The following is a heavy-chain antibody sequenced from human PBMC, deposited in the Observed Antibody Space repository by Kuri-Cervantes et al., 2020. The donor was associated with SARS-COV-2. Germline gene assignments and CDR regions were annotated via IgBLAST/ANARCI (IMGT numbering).Heavy chain of an antibody. CDR2: IYTTGST. D-gene: IGHD3-3*01. CDR3: ARYGSDFGVVITEPIFDC. Sequence: SETLSLTCTVSGGSINSGSFYWSWIRQPAGKGLEWIGYIYTTGSTNYNPSLKSRVTISVDTSKNQFSLKLSSETAADTAVYYCARYGSDFGVVITEPIFDCWGQGTLVTVSS. J-gene: IGHJ4*02. V-gene: IGHV4-61*09. CDR1: GGSINSGSFY.